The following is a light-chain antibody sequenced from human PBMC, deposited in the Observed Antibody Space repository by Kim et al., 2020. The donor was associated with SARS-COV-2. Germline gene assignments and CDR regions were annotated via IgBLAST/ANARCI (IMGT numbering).Light chain of an antibody. J-gene: IGLJ3*02. CDR3: AAWDDGLNGPV. CDR2: GHD. V-gene: IGLV1-44*01. CDR1: SSNIGSHN. Sequence: QSVLTQPPSASGTPGERVTISCSGGSSNIGSHNVDWYQQVPGTAPKLLIYGHDQRPSGVPARLSGSKSGTSASLAISGLHSEDEADYYCAAWDDGLNGPVFGGGTQLTVL.